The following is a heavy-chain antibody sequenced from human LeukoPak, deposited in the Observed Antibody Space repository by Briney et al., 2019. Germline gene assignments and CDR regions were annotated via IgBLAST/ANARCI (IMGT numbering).Heavy chain of an antibody. CDR3: ARNRGTTVVTIFFDY. V-gene: IGHV3-21*01. Sequence: GGSLRLSCAASSFTFSSYSMNWVRQAPGKGLEWVSSISSSSSYIYYADLVNGLFTISRDNAKNSLYLQMNRLRADDTAVYYCARNRGTTVVTIFFDYWGQGTLVPVSS. CDR1: SFTFSSYS. CDR2: ISSSSSYI. D-gene: IGHD4-23*01. J-gene: IGHJ4*02.